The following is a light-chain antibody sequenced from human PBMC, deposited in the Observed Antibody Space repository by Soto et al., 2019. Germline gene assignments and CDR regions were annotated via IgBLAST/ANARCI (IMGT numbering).Light chain of an antibody. CDR1: QSVTSN. Sequence: EIVLTQSPGTLSLSPGERATLSCRASQSVTSNYLAWYQQKPGQAPRLLIFGASSRATGIPARFSGSGSGTEFTLTISSLQSEDFAVYYCQQYNNWPRGFGGGTKVDIK. J-gene: IGKJ4*01. CDR2: GAS. V-gene: IGKV3D-15*01. CDR3: QQYNNWPRG.